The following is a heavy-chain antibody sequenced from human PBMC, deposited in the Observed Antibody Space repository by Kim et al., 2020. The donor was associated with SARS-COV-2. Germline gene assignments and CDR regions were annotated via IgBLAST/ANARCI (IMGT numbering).Heavy chain of an antibody. Sequence: YNPSLKSRVTISVDTSKNQFSLKLSSVPAADTAVYYCARIVLGWNRYFDYWGQGTLVTVSS. V-gene: IGHV4-31*02. J-gene: IGHJ4*02. D-gene: IGHD1-1*01. CDR3: ARIVLGWNRYFDY.